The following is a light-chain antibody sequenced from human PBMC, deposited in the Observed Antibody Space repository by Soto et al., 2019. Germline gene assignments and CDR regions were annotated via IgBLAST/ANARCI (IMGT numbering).Light chain of an antibody. CDR1: QSVSSSY. V-gene: IGKV3-20*01. CDR3: QQYGSSPIT. CDR2: GAS. J-gene: IGKJ5*01. Sequence: EIVLTQSPGTLSLSPGERATLSCRASQSVSSSYLAWYQQKPGQAPRLLIYGASSRATGIPDRFSGSGAGTDFTLTISRRELEDFAVYYCQQYGSSPITFGQGTRLEIK.